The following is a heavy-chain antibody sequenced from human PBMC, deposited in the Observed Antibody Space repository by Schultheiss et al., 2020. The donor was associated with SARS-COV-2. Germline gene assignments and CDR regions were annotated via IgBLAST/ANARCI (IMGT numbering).Heavy chain of an antibody. CDR1: GFTFSSYA. Sequence: GGSLRLSCAASGFTFSSYAMSWVRQAPGKGLEWVSAISGSGGSTYYADSVKGRFTISRDNSKNTLYLQMNSLRAEDTAVYYCAKATYYYGSGDYYGMDVWGQGTTVTVSS. CDR3: AKATYYYGSGDYYGMDV. V-gene: IGHV3-23*01. CDR2: ISGSGGST. J-gene: IGHJ6*02. D-gene: IGHD3-10*01.